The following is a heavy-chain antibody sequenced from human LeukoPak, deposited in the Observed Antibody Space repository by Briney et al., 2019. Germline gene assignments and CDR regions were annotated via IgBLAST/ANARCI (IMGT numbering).Heavy chain of an antibody. CDR1: GFTFSSYG. J-gene: IGHJ4*02. D-gene: IGHD1-1*01. CDR3: AGLGTNFDY. CDR2: ISYDGSNK. V-gene: IGHV3-30*03. Sequence: GGSLRLSCAASGFTFSSYGMHWVRQAPGKGLEWVAVISYDGSNKYYADSVKGRFTISRDNSKNTLYLQMNSLGAEDTVVYYCAGLGTNFDYWGQGTLVTVSS.